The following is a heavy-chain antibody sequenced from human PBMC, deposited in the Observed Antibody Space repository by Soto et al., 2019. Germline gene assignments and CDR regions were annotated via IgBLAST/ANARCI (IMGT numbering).Heavy chain of an antibody. V-gene: IGHV3-53*01. CDR1: GLTISGKKY. Sequence: DVQLVESGGGLIQPGESLRLSCAAFGLTISGKKYVAWVRQAPGKGLEWVSALYDVDGSFYADSVTGRFTTASDSSKTTVYLQRKDLRPDDTAVYYCATWHEREHAFDVWGQGTTVTISS. CDR3: ATWHEREHAFDV. D-gene: IGHD1-1*01. J-gene: IGHJ3*01. CDR2: LYDVDGS.